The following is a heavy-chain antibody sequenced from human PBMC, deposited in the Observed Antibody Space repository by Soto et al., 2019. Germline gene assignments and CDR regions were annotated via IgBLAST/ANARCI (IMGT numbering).Heavy chain of an antibody. V-gene: IGHV4-30-2*01. J-gene: IGHJ4*02. CDR3: ARSEAYCGGDCYSHFDY. D-gene: IGHD2-21*02. CDR1: GGSISSGGYS. Sequence: SETLSLTCAVSGGSISSGGYSWSWIRQPPGKGLEWIGYIYHSGSTYYNTSLKSRVTISVDRSKNQFSLKLSSVTAADTAVYYCARSEAYCGGDCYSHFDYWGQGTLVTVSS. CDR2: IYHSGST.